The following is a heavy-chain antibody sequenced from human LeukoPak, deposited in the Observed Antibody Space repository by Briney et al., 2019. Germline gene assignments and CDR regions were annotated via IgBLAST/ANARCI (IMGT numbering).Heavy chain of an antibody. CDR2: IKQDGSEK. CDR3: AREGGDILTGYYYYFDY. D-gene: IGHD3-9*01. CDR1: GFTFSSYW. V-gene: IGHV3-7*04. J-gene: IGHJ4*02. Sequence: PGGSLRLSCAASGFTFSSYWMSWVRQAPGKGLEWVANIKQDGSEKYYVDSVKGRFTISRDNAKNSLYLQMNSLRAEDTAVYYCAREGGDILTGYYYYFDYWGRGTLVTVSS.